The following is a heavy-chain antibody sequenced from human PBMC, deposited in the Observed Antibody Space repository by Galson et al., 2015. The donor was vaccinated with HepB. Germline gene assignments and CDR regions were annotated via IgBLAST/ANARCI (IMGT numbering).Heavy chain of an antibody. Sequence: SVTVSCKASGSTFTSYAMHWVRQAPGQRLEWVGWIYAGNGNTKYSQKFQGRVTISRDTSASTVYMELSSLRSEDTAVYYCATGYSTSWPNWYFDLWGRGTLVTVSS. D-gene: IGHD6-13*01. CDR3: ATGYSTSWPNWYFDL. J-gene: IGHJ2*01. CDR1: GSTFTSYA. CDR2: IYAGNGNT. V-gene: IGHV1-3*01.